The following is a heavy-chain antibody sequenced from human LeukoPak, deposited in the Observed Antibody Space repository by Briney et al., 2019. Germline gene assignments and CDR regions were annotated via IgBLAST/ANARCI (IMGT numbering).Heavy chain of an antibody. CDR2: ISAYNGNT. J-gene: IGHJ4*02. Sequence: ASVKVSCKASGYTFTSYGISWVRQAPGQGLEWMGWISAYNGNTNYAQKLQGRVTMTTDTSTSTVYMELSSLRSEDTAVYYCARDFNMYGGPFDYWGQGTLVTVSS. V-gene: IGHV1-18*01. D-gene: IGHD4-23*01. CDR1: GYTFTSYG. CDR3: ARDFNMYGGPFDY.